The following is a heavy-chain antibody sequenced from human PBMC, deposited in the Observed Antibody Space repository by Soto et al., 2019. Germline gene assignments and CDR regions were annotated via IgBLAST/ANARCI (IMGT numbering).Heavy chain of an antibody. CDR1: GFTFSSYA. V-gene: IGHV3-30-3*01. J-gene: IGHJ4*02. CDR3: AREEMGCSSTSCYAGEVVY. D-gene: IGHD2-2*01. CDR2: ISYDGSNK. Sequence: QVQRVESGGGVVQPGRSLRLSCAASGFTFSSYAMHWVRQAPGKGLEWVAVISYDGSNKYYADSVKGRFTISRDNSKNTLYLQMNSLRAEDTAVYYCAREEMGCSSTSCYAGEVVYWGQGTLVTVSS.